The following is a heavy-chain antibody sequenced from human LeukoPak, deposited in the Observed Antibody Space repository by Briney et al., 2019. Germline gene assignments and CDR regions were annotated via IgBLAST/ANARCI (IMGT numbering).Heavy chain of an antibody. V-gene: IGHV4-4*07. CDR2: IYTSGST. J-gene: IGHJ4*02. Sequence: PSETLSLTCTLSGGSISSYYWSWIRQPAGKGLEWIGRIYTSGSTNYNPSLKSRVTMSVDTSKNQFSLKLSSVTAADTAVYYCARSYYDSSGYYYDHYWGQGTLVTVSS. CDR1: GGSISSYY. CDR3: ARSYYDSSGYYYDHY. D-gene: IGHD3-22*01.